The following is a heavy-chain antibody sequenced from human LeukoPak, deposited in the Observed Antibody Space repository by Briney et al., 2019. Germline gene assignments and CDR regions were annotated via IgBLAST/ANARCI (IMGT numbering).Heavy chain of an antibody. V-gene: IGHV4-31*03. CDR1: GCSISSGAYY. CDR3: ARDSTSSGVFDC. CDR2: IYYSGST. Sequence: SHTLSLTCTVSGCSISSGAYYWIWIPQHPGQGLVWMGYIYYSGSTYYHPSLKSRVTISVDTSKNQFSLKLSSVTAADTGVYYCARDSTSSGVFDCWGQGTLVTVPS. D-gene: IGHD3-22*01. J-gene: IGHJ4*02.